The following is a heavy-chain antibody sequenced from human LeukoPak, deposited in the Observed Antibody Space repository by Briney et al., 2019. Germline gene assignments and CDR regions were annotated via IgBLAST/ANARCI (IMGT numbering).Heavy chain of an antibody. CDR1: GFTSSNHW. D-gene: IGHD1-1*01. Sequence: GGSLRLSCAASGFTSSNHWMHWVRQAPGKGLEWVANIKQDESEKYYVDSLKGRFTISRDNAKNSLYLQMNSLRAEDTAVYYCARDKIEGPTKLDYWGQGILVTVSS. J-gene: IGHJ4*02. CDR3: ARDKIEGPTKLDY. CDR2: IKQDESEK. V-gene: IGHV3-7*01.